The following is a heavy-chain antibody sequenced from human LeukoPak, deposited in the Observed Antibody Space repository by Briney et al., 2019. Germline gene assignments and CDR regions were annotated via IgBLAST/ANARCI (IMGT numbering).Heavy chain of an antibody. V-gene: IGHV3-11*04. D-gene: IGHD3-10*01. J-gene: IGHJ4*02. CDR1: GGSISSYY. CDR3: ARGYYYGSGSHLDY. CDR2: ISINGKTI. Sequence: LSLTCTVSGGSISSYYWSWIRQAPGKGLEWISYISINGKTIYYADSVKGRFAISRDTAKNLVFLQMDSLRDEDTAVYYCARGYYYGSGSHLDYWGQGTLVAVSS.